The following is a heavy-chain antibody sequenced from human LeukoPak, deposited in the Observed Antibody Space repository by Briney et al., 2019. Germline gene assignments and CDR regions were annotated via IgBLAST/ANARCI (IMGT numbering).Heavy chain of an antibody. V-gene: IGHV3-74*01. D-gene: IGHD4-23*01. CDR1: GFPLRSYG. CDR2: IPSDGSGT. CDR3: ARGRPHGNDY. J-gene: IGHJ4*02. Sequence: GGSLRLPCAPSGFPLRSYGLNWVRQAPGKGRVWVSRIPSDGSGTTYADPVKGGFSISRDNAKNTLYLQKNGLRFEDTAVYYCARGRPHGNDYWGQGTLVTVSS.